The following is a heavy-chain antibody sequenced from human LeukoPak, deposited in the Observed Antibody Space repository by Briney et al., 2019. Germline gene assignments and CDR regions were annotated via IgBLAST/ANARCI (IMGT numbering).Heavy chain of an antibody. CDR2: ISGSGGST. D-gene: IGHD3-3*01. CDR1: GFTFSSYA. V-gene: IGHV3-23*01. J-gene: IGHJ5*02. CDR3: ARAHYDFWSGYNNNWFDP. Sequence: GGSLRLSCAASGFTFSSYAMSWVRQAPGKGLEWVSAISGSGGSTYHADSVKGRFTVSRDNSKNTLYLQMNSLRAEDTAVYYCARAHYDFWSGYNNNWFDPWGQGTLVTVSS.